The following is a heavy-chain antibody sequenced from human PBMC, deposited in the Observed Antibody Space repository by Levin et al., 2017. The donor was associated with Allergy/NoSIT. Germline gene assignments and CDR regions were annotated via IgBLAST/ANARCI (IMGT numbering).Heavy chain of an antibody. CDR1: GFTFSNYA. D-gene: IGHD4-11*01. V-gene: IGHV3-23*01. J-gene: IGHJ4*02. Sequence: LSLTCAASGFTFSNYAMSWVRQAPGKGLEWVSTISGGGGSSYYADSVKGRVTISRDNSKNTLFLQMNGLRAEDTAVYYCADVTTFDYWGQGTLVTVSS. CDR2: ISGGGGSS. CDR3: ADVTTFDY.